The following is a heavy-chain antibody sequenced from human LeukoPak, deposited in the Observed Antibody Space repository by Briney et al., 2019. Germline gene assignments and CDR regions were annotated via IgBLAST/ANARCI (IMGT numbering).Heavy chain of an antibody. CDR2: IRSKAYGGTT. CDR1: GFTFGDYA. J-gene: IGHJ4*02. D-gene: IGHD3-22*01. Sequence: PGRSLRLSCTASGFTFGDYAMSWVRQAPGKGLEWVGFIRSKAYGGTTEYAASVKGRFTISRDDSKSIAYLQMNSLKTEDTAVYYCTGDQGYYYDSSGYYHYYWGQGTLVTVSS. CDR3: TGDQGYYYDSSGYYHYY. V-gene: IGHV3-49*04.